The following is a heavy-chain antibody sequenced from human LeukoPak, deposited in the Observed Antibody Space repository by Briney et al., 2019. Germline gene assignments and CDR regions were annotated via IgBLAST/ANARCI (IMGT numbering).Heavy chain of an antibody. CDR2: IYYSGST. Sequence: SETLSLTCTVSGGSISSSSYYWGWIRQPPGKGLEWIGSIYYSGSTYYNPSLKSRVTISVDTSKNQFSLKLSSVTAADTAVYYCARRRYSSNYYYYYYMDVWGKGTTVTISS. CDR3: ARRRYSSNYYYYYYMDV. V-gene: IGHV4-39*01. D-gene: IGHD6-13*01. CDR1: GGSISSSSYY. J-gene: IGHJ6*03.